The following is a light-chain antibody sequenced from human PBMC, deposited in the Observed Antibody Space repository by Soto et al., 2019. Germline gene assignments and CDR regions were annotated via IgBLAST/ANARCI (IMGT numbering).Light chain of an antibody. CDR1: QSISSNY. CDR3: HQYGSAPAWT. V-gene: IGKV3-20*01. Sequence: EIVLTQSPGTLSLFPGERATLSCRASQSISSNYLAWYQQKPGQAPRLLIHGASNRATGIPDSFSGAGSGTDFTLTISRLEPEDCAVYYCHQYGSAPAWTFGQGTKVEIK. CDR2: GAS. J-gene: IGKJ1*01.